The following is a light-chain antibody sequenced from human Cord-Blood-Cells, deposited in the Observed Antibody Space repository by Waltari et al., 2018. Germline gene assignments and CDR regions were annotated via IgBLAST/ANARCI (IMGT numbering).Light chain of an antibody. Sequence: ALQLTQSPSSLSASVGDSATITFRASQGISSALAWYQQKPGKAPKLLVYDASSLESGVPSRFSGRGSGTDSTPTISNLQPEDFATYSFQQFNSYPLTFGGGTKVEIK. V-gene: IGKV1-13*02. CDR3: QQFNSYPLT. J-gene: IGKJ4*01. CDR2: DAS. CDR1: QGISSA.